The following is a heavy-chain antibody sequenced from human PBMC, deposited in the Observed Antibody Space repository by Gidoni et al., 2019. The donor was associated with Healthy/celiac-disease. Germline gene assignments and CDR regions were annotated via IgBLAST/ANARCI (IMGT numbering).Heavy chain of an antibody. V-gene: IGHV4-39*01. CDR3: ARRDGIEDYGMDV. Sequence: QLQLQASCPGLVKPSATLSLTCTVSGGSISSSSYYWGWIRQPPGKGLARMGSIYYSGSTYYNQSLKRRGTIYVDTSKKQCALKLSSVTAADTAGYDCARRDGIEDYGMDVWGQGTTVTVSS. CDR1: GGSISSSSYY. CDR2: IYYSGST. J-gene: IGHJ6*02.